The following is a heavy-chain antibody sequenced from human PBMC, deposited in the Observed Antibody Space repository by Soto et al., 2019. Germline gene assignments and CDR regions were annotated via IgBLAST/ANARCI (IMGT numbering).Heavy chain of an antibody. D-gene: IGHD4-4*01. J-gene: IGHJ2*01. CDR3: ARVGSMSTADV. V-gene: IGHV1-69*12. CDR1: GGTFRNYT. CDR2: IIPMFGTG. Sequence: QVQLVQSGAEVKKPGSSVKVSCKASGGTFRNYTVSWVRQAPGQGLEWMGGIIPMFGTGNYAQRFQGRVTITADESTNTADMELDSLRSDDTAVYYCARVGSMSTADVWGRGTLVTVSS.